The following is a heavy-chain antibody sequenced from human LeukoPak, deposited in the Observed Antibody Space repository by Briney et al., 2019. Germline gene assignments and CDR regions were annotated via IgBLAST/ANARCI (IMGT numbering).Heavy chain of an antibody. CDR3: ARGGRWLQLYYFDY. CDR2: ISAYNGNT. CDR1: GYTFTSYG. D-gene: IGHD5-24*01. Sequence: GASVKVSCKASGYTFTSYGISWVRQAPGQWLEWMGWISAYNGNTNYAQKLQGRVTVTTDTSTSTAYMELRSLRSDDTAVYYCARGGRWLQLYYFDYWGQGTLVTVSS. V-gene: IGHV1-18*01. J-gene: IGHJ4*02.